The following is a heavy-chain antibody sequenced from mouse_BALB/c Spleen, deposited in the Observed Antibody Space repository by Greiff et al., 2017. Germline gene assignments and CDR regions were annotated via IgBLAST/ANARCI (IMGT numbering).Heavy chain of an antibody. D-gene: IGHD4-1*01. J-gene: IGHJ1*01. CDR2: LNSNGGST. V-gene: IGHV5-6-3*01. Sequence: EVKLVESGGGLVQPGGSPKLSCAASGFTFSSYGMSWVRQTPDKRLELVATLNSNGGSTYYPDSVKGRFTISRDNAKNTLYLQMSSLKSEDTAMYYCARKTGTGYWYFDVWGAGTTVTVSS. CDR3: ARKTGTGYWYFDV. CDR1: GFTFSSYG.